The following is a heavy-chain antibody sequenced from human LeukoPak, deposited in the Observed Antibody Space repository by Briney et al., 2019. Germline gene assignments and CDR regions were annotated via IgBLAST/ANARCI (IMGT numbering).Heavy chain of an antibody. V-gene: IGHV3-53*01. CDR1: GFTVSSNY. D-gene: IGHD4-17*01. CDR2: IYSGGST. Sequence: PGGSLRLSCAASGFTVSSNYMSWVRQAPGKGLEWVSVIYSGGSTYYADSVKGRFTISRDNSKNTLYLQMNSLRAEDTAVYYCTRGDYGDPKMDYWGQGTLVTVSS. CDR3: TRGDYGDPKMDY. J-gene: IGHJ4*02.